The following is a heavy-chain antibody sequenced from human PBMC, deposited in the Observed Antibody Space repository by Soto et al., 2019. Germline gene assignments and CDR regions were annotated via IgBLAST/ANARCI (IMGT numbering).Heavy chain of an antibody. CDR2: MNPNSGRT. Sequence: GASVKVSCKASGYTFTSNDINWVRQATGQGLEWMGWMNPNSGRTDYAQKFQGRVTMTGDTSISTAYMDLSRLRSDDTAVYYCARGRDDYVWGSYRSIPFDPWGQGTLVTVSS. D-gene: IGHD3-16*02. CDR3: ARGRDDYVWGSYRSIPFDP. J-gene: IGHJ5*02. CDR1: GYTFTSND. V-gene: IGHV1-8*01.